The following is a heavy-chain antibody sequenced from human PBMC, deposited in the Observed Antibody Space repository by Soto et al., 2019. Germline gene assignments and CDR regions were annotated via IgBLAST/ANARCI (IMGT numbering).Heavy chain of an antibody. D-gene: IGHD5-12*01. CDR3: ARSRRGASVATMPDGMDV. J-gene: IGHJ6*04. CDR1: GFTVSSNY. Sequence: GGSLRLSCAASGFTVSSNYMSWVRQAPGKGLEWVSVIYSGGSTYYADSVKGRFTISRHNSKNTLYLQMNSLRAEDTAVYYCARSRRGASVATMPDGMDVWGKGTTVTVSS. V-gene: IGHV3-53*04. CDR2: IYSGGST.